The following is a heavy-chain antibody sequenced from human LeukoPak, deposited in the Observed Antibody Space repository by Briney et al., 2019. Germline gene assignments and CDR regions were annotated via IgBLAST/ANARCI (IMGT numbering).Heavy chain of an antibody. V-gene: IGHV3-23*01. Sequence: GGSLRLSCAASGFTFSNYAMSWVRQAPGKGLEWVSGISGSGGSTYYADSVKGRFTISRDNSKNTLYVQMNSLRAEDTAVYYCAKGLAHYYGSGSFPYWGQGTLVTVSS. CDR2: ISGSGGST. CDR1: GFTFSNYA. D-gene: IGHD3-10*01. J-gene: IGHJ4*02. CDR3: AKGLAHYYGSGSFPY.